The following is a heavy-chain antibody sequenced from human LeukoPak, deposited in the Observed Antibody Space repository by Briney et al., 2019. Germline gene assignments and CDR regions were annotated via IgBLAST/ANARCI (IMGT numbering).Heavy chain of an antibody. Sequence: SETLSLTCAVSGGSISSGGYSWSLIRQPPGKGLEWIGYIYHSGSTYYNPSLKSRVTISVDRSKNQFSLKLSSVTAADTAVYYCARRGYSYGFDYWGQGTLVTVSS. D-gene: IGHD5-18*01. CDR1: GGSISSGGYS. CDR3: ARRGYSYGFDY. V-gene: IGHV4-30-2*01. J-gene: IGHJ4*02. CDR2: IYHSGST.